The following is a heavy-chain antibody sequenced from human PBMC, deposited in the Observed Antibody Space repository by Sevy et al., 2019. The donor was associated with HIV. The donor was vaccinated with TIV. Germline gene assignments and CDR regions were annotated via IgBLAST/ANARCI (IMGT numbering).Heavy chain of an antibody. D-gene: IGHD5-18*01. CDR3: ARGVYSYGNREVRNWFDP. Sequence: ASVKVSCKASGYTFTGYYMHWVRQAPGQGLEWMGWINPNSGGTNYAQKFQGRVTMTRDTSISTAYMELSRLRSDDTAVYYCARGVYSYGNREVRNWFDPWGQGTLVTVSS. CDR1: GYTFTGYY. J-gene: IGHJ5*02. V-gene: IGHV1-2*02. CDR2: INPNSGGT.